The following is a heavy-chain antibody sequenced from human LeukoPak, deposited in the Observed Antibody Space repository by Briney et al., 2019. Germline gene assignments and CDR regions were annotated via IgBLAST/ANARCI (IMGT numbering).Heavy chain of an antibody. CDR1: GFTFTTYG. V-gene: IGHV3-33*01. CDR3: ARDLSYGSGGF. J-gene: IGHJ4*02. Sequence: GRSLRLSCAASGFTFTTYGMHWVRQAPGKGLEWVAAIWHDGSRKIYADSVKGRFSISRDDSRNTLYLQMNSLRAEDTAFYFCARDLSYGSGGFWGQGTLVTVSS. D-gene: IGHD3-10*01. CDR2: IWHDGSRK.